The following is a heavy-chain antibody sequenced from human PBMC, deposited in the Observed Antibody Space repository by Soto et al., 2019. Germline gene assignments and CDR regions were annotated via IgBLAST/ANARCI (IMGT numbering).Heavy chain of an antibody. Sequence: SETLSLTCAVYGGSFSGYYWSWLRQPPGKGLEWIGEINQSGSTNYNPSLESRVTISVDTSKNQFSLKVSSVTAADTAVYYCARGLNYVVYWGQGTLVTVSS. CDR2: INQSGST. V-gene: IGHV4-34*01. CDR3: ARGLNYVVY. D-gene: IGHD3-16*01. CDR1: GGSFSGYY. J-gene: IGHJ4*02.